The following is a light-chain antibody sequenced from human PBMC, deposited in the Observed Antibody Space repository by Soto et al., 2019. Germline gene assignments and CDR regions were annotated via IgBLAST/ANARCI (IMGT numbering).Light chain of an antibody. CDR1: QSVSTN. J-gene: IGKJ1*01. V-gene: IGKV3-15*01. CDR3: QQYNTWPLT. CDR2: GAS. Sequence: ETVMTQSPVTLSVSPGERATLSCRASQSVSTNLAWYQQKPGQAPRLLISGASTRATGIPARFSGSGSGTEFTLTISRLQSEDFAVYQCQQYNTWPLTFGQGTKVEI.